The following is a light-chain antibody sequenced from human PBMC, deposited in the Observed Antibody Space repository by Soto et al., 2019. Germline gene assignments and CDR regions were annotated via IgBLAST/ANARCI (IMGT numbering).Light chain of an antibody. J-gene: IGKJ1*01. CDR1: QSINHY. V-gene: IGKV1-39*01. CDR2: AAS. CDR3: QQSYSFTWT. Sequence: DIQLTHSPSSLSASFGYIFTIIFRASQSINHYLNWYQQKPRKAPQLLIYAASSLQSGVPSRFSGSGSGTDFTLTIRSLQPDDFATYYCQQSYSFTWTFGHGTKVDIK.